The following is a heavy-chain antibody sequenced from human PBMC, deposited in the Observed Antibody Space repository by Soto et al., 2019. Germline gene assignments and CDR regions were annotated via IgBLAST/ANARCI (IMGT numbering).Heavy chain of an antibody. Sequence: VGSLRLSCAASGFTFSSYAMSWVRQAPGKGLEWVSAISGSGGSTYYADSVKGRFTISRDNSKNTLYLQMNSLRAEDTAVYYCAKDKGRGYSYGYYFDYWGQGTLVTVSS. CDR1: GFTFSSYA. CDR2: ISGSGGST. J-gene: IGHJ4*02. D-gene: IGHD5-18*01. V-gene: IGHV3-23*01. CDR3: AKDKGRGYSYGYYFDY.